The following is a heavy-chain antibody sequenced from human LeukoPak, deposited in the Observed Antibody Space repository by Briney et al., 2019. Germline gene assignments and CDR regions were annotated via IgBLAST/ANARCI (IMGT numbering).Heavy chain of an antibody. J-gene: IGHJ4*02. CDR1: GFTFSSCA. D-gene: IGHD6-13*01. V-gene: IGHV3-23*01. CDR2: ISGSSGST. Sequence: GGSLRLSCTASGFTFSSCAMSCVRQAPGKGLEWVSAISGSSGSTYYADSVKGRFTISRDNSKNTLYLQMNSLRAEDSAVYYCAKGGSSWYFDYWGQGTLVTVSS. CDR3: AKGGSSWYFDY.